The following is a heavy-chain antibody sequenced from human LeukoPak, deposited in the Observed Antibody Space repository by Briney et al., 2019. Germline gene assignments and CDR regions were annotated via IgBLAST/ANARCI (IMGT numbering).Heavy chain of an antibody. J-gene: IGHJ4*02. Sequence: GGSLRLSCAASGFTFNYYGMHWVRQAPGKGLESVALISYDGSNKKYAESVKGRFTISRDNSKNTLFLQMNSLTAEDTAVYYCVKGYYDNINWSQGTLVTVSS. CDR2: ISYDGSNK. CDR1: GFTFNYYG. D-gene: IGHD3-22*01. V-gene: IGHV3-30*18. CDR3: VKGYYDNIN.